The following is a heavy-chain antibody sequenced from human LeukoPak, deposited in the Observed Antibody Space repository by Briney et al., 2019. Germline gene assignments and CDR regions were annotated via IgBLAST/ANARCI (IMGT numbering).Heavy chain of an antibody. Sequence: SETLSLTCTVSSGSNSSYYWSWIRHPPGQGLEWNGYIYYSGSTNYNPSLKSRVTISVDTSKNQFSLKLSSVTAADAAVYYCASSDCGGDCKIDYWGQGTLLTVSS. CDR1: SGSNSSYY. CDR3: ASSDCGGDCKIDY. J-gene: IGHJ4*02. D-gene: IGHD2-21*02. CDR2: IYYSGST. V-gene: IGHV4-59*01.